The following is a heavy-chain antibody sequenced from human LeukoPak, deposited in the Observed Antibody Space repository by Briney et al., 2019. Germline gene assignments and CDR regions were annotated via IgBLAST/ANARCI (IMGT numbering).Heavy chain of an antibody. J-gene: IGHJ6*02. V-gene: IGHV1-24*01. CDR2: FDPEDGET. CDR3: ATRRENYYGMDV. CDR1: GYTLTELS. D-gene: IGHD1-26*01. Sequence: GASVKVSCKVSGYTLTELSMHWVRQAPGKGLEWMGGFDPEDGETIYAQKFQGRVTMTEDTSTDTAYIELSSLRSEDTAVYYCATRRENYYGMDVWGQGTLVTVSS.